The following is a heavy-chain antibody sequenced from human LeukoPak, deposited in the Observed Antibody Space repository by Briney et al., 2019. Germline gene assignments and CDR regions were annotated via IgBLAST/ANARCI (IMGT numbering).Heavy chain of an antibody. V-gene: IGHV4-59*12. CDR1: GGSISSYY. J-gene: IGHJ4*02. CDR3: ARDEGSACPFDY. D-gene: IGHD2-15*01. CDR2: IYYSGST. Sequence: SETLSLTCTVSGGSISSYYWSWIRQPPGKGLEWIGSIYYSGSTYYNPSLKSRVTISVDTSKNQFSLNLNSVTAADTAVYFCARDEGSACPFDYWGQGTLVTVSS.